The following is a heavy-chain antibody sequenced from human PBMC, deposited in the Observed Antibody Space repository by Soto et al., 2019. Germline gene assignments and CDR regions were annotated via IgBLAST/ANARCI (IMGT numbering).Heavy chain of an antibody. CDR2: IYHSGST. J-gene: IGHJ4*02. CDR1: GGSISSSNW. CDR3: ARSFGVAAARPLDY. D-gene: IGHD6-13*01. Sequence: SETLSLTCAVSGGSISSSNWWSWVRQPPGKGLEWIGEIYHSGSTNYNPSLKSRVTISVDKSKNQFSLKLSSVTAADTAVYYCARSFGVAAARPLDYWGQGTLVTVSS. V-gene: IGHV4-4*02.